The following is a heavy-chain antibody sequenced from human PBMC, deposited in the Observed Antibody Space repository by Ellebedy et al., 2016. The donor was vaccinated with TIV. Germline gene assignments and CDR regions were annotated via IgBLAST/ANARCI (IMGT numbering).Heavy chain of an antibody. Sequence: AASVKVSCKASGYTFTNNAITWVRQAPGQGLEWMGWISTENRNTNYAQKFQGRVTLTTETSTNKAYMELTNLRSDDTAVYYCARDQSTAVFDHWGQGTLITVSS. V-gene: IGHV1-18*01. J-gene: IGHJ4*02. CDR2: ISTENRNT. CDR3: ARDQSTAVFDH. D-gene: IGHD1-1*01. CDR1: GYTFTNNA.